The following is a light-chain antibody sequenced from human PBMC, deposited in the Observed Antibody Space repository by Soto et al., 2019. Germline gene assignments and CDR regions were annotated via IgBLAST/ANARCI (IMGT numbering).Light chain of an antibody. CDR2: DVS. J-gene: IGKJ2*01. V-gene: IGKV3-11*01. Sequence: ETVLTQSPATLSLSPGERAILSCRASQSVTTYLAWYQQKPGQAPRLLIYDVSNRAAGIPARFSGSGSGTDFTLTIGSLEPEDCAVYYCQQRSNWPPGYTFGQGTKLEIK. CDR3: QQRSNWPPGYT. CDR1: QSVTTY.